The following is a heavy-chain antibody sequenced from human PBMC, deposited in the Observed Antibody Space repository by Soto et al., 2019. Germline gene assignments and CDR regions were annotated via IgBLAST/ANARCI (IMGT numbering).Heavy chain of an antibody. Sequence: PGGSLRLSCAASGFTFSSYSMNWVRQAPGKGLEWVSYISGSSRTIYHADSVKGRFTISRDNAKNSLFLQMNSLRHDDKAVYYCARGELDRTIDYWGQGTLVTVSS. V-gene: IGHV3-48*02. CDR1: GFTFSSYS. D-gene: IGHD1-1*01. CDR3: ARGELDRTIDY. CDR2: ISGSSRTI. J-gene: IGHJ4*02.